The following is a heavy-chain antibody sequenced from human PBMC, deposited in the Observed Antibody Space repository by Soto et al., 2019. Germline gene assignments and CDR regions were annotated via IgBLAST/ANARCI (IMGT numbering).Heavy chain of an antibody. Sequence: VKVSCKASGYSFFSYYIHWVRQAPGQGLEWMGRFLASGGNTDYAQRFRGRISMTRDTSTTNTVSLELTSLTSDDTAVYYCARGGATLFGVIDSWGQGTRVTVPS. V-gene: IGHV1-46*01. CDR1: GYSFFSYY. J-gene: IGHJ4*02. D-gene: IGHD3-3*01. CDR3: ARGGATLFGVIDS. CDR2: FLASGGNT.